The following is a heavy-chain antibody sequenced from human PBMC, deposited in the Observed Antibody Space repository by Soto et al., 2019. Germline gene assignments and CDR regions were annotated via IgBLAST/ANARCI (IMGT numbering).Heavy chain of an antibody. CDR3: TTDPPLGGYAFDI. J-gene: IGHJ3*02. V-gene: IGHV3-15*07. CDR2: IKSKTDGGTT. CDR1: SVSNAW. Sequence: SVSNAWMNWVRPAPGKGLEWVGRIKSKTDGGTTDYAAPVKGRFTISRDDSKNTLYLQMNSLKTEDTAVYYCTTDPPLGGYAFDIWGQGTMVTVSS.